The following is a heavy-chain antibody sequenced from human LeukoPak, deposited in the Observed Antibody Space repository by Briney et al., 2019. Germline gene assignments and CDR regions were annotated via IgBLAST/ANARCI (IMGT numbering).Heavy chain of an antibody. CDR2: ISSRSAYI. CDR1: GFTFSDYS. CDR3: VRDRSGSYPYYFDF. Sequence: GGSLRLSCAASGFTFSDYSMNWVRQALGKGLEWVSSISSRSAYISYADSVKGRFTISRDNAKNSLYLEMNSLRAEDTAVYFCVRDRSGSYPYYFDFWGQGTLVTASS. V-gene: IGHV3-21*01. D-gene: IGHD1-26*01. J-gene: IGHJ4*02.